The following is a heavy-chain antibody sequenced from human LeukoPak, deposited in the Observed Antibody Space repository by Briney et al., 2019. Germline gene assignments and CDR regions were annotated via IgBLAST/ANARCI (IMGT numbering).Heavy chain of an antibody. J-gene: IGHJ4*02. CDR2: ISSSGSTI. Sequence: GVSLRLSCAASGFTYNDYYMSWIRQAPGKGREWVSYISSSGSTIYYADSVKGRFTISRDNAKNSLYLQMNSLRAEDTAVYYCARDRSNDFWSPSPYYFDYWGQGTLVTVSS. V-gene: IGHV3-11*01. D-gene: IGHD3-3*01. CDR1: GFTYNDYY. CDR3: ARDRSNDFWSPSPYYFDY.